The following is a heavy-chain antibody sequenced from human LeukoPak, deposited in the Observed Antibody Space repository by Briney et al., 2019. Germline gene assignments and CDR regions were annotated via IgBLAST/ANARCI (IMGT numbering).Heavy chain of an antibody. J-gene: IGHJ6*02. CDR1: GGTFSSYA. Sequence: GASVKVSCKASGGTFSSYAISWVRQAPGQGLEWMGGIIPSFGPANYAQKFQGRITITADEFTTTAYMELSSLGSEDTALYYCAQAGRVGGLDVWGQGTTVTVSS. V-gene: IGHV1-69*13. CDR3: AQAGRVGGLDV. CDR2: IIPSFGPA. D-gene: IGHD6-13*01.